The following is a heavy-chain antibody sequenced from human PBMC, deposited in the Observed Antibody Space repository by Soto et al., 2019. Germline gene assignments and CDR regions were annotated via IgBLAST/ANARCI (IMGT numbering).Heavy chain of an antibody. J-gene: IGHJ4*02. Sequence: QVQLVQSGAEVKKPGSSVKVSCKASGGTFSSYAISWLRQAPGQGLEWMGGIIPIFGTANYAQKFQGRVTITADESTSTAYMELSSLRSEDTAVYYCAREKWYSSSWPRAYYFDYWGQGTLVTVSS. V-gene: IGHV1-69*01. CDR1: GGTFSSYA. CDR3: AREKWYSSSWPRAYYFDY. CDR2: IIPIFGTA. D-gene: IGHD6-13*01.